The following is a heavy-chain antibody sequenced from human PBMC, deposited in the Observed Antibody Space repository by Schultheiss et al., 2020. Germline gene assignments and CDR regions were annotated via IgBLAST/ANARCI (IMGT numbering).Heavy chain of an antibody. D-gene: IGHD3-10*01. J-gene: IGHJ6*04. CDR2: ISGSGGST. CDR3: ARCIWFRELLSSLGMDV. V-gene: IGHV3-23*01. CDR1: GFTFSSYA. Sequence: WGSLRLSCAASGFTFSSYAMSWVRQAPGKGLEWVSAISGSGGSTYYADSVKGRFTISRDNSKNTLYLQMNSLRAEDTAVYYCARCIWFRELLSSLGMDVWGKGTTVTVSS.